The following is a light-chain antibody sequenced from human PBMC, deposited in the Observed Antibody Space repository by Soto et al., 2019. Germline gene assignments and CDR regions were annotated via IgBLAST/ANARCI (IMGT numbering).Light chain of an antibody. J-gene: IGLJ1*01. V-gene: IGLV2-14*03. Sequence: QSALTQPASVSGSPGQSITISCSGTSSDIGSYDHVAWYQQFPGKRPKLIIYAVSDRPSGVSDRFSGSKSGISASLTISGLQTEDEADYYCISYTDRQSYLFGTGTKLTVL. CDR3: ISYTDRQSYL. CDR1: SSDIGSYDH. CDR2: AVS.